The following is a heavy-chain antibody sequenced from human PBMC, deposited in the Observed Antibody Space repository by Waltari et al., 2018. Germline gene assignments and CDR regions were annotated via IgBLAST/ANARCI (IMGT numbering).Heavy chain of an antibody. CDR1: GGSISSYY. CDR2: IYYSGST. D-gene: IGHD5-12*01. Sequence: QVQLQESGPGLVKPSETLSLTCTVSGGSISSYYWSWIRQPPGKGLEWIGYIYYSGSTNYSPSLKSRVTISVGTSKNQFSLKLSSVTAADTAVYYCARGEDGYNLAYFDYWGQGTLVTVSS. CDR3: ARGEDGYNLAYFDY. V-gene: IGHV4-59*01. J-gene: IGHJ4*02.